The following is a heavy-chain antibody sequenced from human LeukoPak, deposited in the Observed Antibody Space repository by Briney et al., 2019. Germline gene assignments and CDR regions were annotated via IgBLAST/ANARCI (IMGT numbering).Heavy chain of an antibody. J-gene: IGHJ4*02. V-gene: IGHV3-21*01. D-gene: IGHD3-22*01. CDR2: ITSSSSDI. CDR1: EFVFSSHA. CDR3: ARVFWETVNTGYYSDF. Sequence: GGSLRLSCVASEFVFSSHAMIWVRQAPGKGLEWISSITSSSSDIFYADSVRGRFTISRDNANNALHLQMNSLRAGDTAVYYCARVFWETVNTGYYSDFWGQGTLVTVSS.